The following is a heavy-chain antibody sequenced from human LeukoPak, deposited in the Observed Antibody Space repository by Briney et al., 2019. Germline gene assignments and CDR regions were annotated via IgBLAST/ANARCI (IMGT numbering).Heavy chain of an antibody. CDR2: IYYSGST. Sequence: SETLSLTCTVSGGSISSYYWSWIRQPPGKGLEWIGYIYYSGSTNYNPSLKSRVTISVDTSKNQFSLKLSSVTAADTAVYYCARHSGEMTTVVLNWFDPWGQGTLVTVSS. V-gene: IGHV4-59*08. J-gene: IGHJ5*02. CDR3: ARHSGEMTTVVLNWFDP. CDR1: GGSISSYY. D-gene: IGHD4-23*01.